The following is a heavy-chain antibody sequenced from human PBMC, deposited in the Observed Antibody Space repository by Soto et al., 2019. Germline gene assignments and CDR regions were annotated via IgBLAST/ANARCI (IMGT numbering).Heavy chain of an antibody. J-gene: IGHJ6*02. CDR2: IYYSGST. Sequence: QVQLQESGPGLVKPSETLSLTCTVSGGSISSYYWSWIRQPPGKGLVWIGYIYYSGSTNYNPSLKSRVTISVDTSKNQFSLKLSPVTAADSAVYYCASAPFTVAGYYYDYYRMYVWGQGTTVTVSS. D-gene: IGHD6-19*01. CDR1: GGSISSYY. CDR3: ASAPFTVAGYYYDYYRMYV. V-gene: IGHV4-59*01.